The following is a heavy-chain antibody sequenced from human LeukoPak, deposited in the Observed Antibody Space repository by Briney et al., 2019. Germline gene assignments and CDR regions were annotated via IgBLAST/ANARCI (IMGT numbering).Heavy chain of an antibody. V-gene: IGHV4-34*01. CDR3: ARGEGNWFDP. J-gene: IGHJ5*02. CDR2: INHSGST. CDR1: GVSFSGYY. Sequence: KTSETLSLTCAVYGVSFSGYYWSWIRQPPGKGLEWIGEINHSGSTNYNPSLKSRVTISVDTSKNQFSLKLSSVTAADTAVYYCARGEGNWFDPWGQGTLVTVSS.